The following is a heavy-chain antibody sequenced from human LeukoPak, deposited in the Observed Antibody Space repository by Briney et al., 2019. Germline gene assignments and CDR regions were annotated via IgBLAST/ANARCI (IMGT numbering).Heavy chain of an antibody. CDR2: IYYSGST. CDR3: ASHDKGYSYQFDY. CDR1: GGSISSYY. Sequence: SETLSLTCTVSGGSISSYYWSWIRQPPGKGLEWIGYIYYSGSTNYNPSLKSRVTISVDTSKNQFSLKLSSVTAADTAVYYCASHDKGYSYQFDYWGQGTLVTVSS. D-gene: IGHD5-18*01. J-gene: IGHJ4*02. V-gene: IGHV4-59*01.